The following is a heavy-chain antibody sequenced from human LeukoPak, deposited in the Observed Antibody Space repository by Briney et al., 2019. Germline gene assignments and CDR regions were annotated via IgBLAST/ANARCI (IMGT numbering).Heavy chain of an antibody. J-gene: IGHJ4*02. Sequence: GGSLRLSCAASGFTFSSYSMNWVRQAPGKGLEWVSSISSSSSYIYYADSVKGQFTISRDNAKNSLYLQMNSLRAEDTAVYYCASGGPYYYDSSGYPHWGQGTLVTVSS. CDR1: GFTFSSYS. V-gene: IGHV3-21*01. D-gene: IGHD3-22*01. CDR2: ISSSSSYI. CDR3: ASGGPYYYDSSGYPH.